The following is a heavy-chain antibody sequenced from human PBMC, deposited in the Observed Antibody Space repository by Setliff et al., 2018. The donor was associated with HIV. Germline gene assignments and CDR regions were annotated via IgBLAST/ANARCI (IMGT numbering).Heavy chain of an antibody. CDR2: IYHAGNT. CDR3: ARIKARDDAFDI. Sequence: SETLSLTCTVTGYSISSGYYWAWIRQPPGKGLEWIGYIYHAGNTYYNPSLKSRVTISVDTSKNQISLRLNSLTASDTAVYYFARIKARDDAFDIWGQGTMVTVSS. CDR1: GYSISSGYY. V-gene: IGHV4-38-2*02. J-gene: IGHJ3*02.